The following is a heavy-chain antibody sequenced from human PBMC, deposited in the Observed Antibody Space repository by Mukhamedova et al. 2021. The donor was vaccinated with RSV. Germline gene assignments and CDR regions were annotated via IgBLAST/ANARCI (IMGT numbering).Heavy chain of an antibody. Sequence: GRQMPGKGLEWMGRIDPSDSYTNYSPSFQGHVTISADKSISTAYLQWSSLKASDTAMYYCASWSCGLQSRDYWGQGTLVTVSS. CDR2: IDPSDSYT. V-gene: IGHV5-10-1*01. J-gene: IGHJ4*02. D-gene: IGHD4-11*01. CDR3: ASWSCGLQSRDY.